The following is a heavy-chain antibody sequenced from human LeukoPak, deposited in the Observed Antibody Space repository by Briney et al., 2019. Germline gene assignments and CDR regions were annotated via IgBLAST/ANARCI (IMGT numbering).Heavy chain of an antibody. CDR1: GFTFSSYG. J-gene: IGHJ6*02. Sequence: SGGSLRLSCAASGFTFSSYGMHWVRQAPGKGLEWVAVISYDGSNKYYADSVKGRFTISRDNSKNTLYLQMNSLRAEDTAVYYCAKDSGKNSIAVAGTVWELPYYYGMDVWGQGTTVTVSS. CDR2: ISYDGSNK. D-gene: IGHD6-19*01. V-gene: IGHV3-30*18. CDR3: AKDSGKNSIAVAGTVWELPYYYGMDV.